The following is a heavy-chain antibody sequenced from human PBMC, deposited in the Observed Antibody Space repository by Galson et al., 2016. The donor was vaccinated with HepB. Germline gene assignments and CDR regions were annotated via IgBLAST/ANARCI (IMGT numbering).Heavy chain of an antibody. D-gene: IGHD6-13*01. Sequence: ETLSLTCTVSRGSISSGPHYWDWLRQPPGKGLEWIGSIYYSGSTYYNPSLRSRITISVDTSKNQFSLNLTSVTAADTAVYYCAGGGYSSSWYLFDAFDIWGQGTMVTVSS. CDR3: AGGGYSSSWYLFDAFDI. CDR2: IYYSGST. CDR1: RGSISSGPHY. V-gene: IGHV4-39*01. J-gene: IGHJ3*02.